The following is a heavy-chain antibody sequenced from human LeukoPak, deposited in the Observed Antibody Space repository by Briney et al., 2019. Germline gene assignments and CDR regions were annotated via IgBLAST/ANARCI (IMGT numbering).Heavy chain of an antibody. CDR1: GFTFSDYY. CDR2: ISSSGSTI. Sequence: GGSLRLSCAASGFTFSDYYMSWIRQAPGKGLEWVSYISSSGSTIYYADSVKGRFTISRDNAKNSLYLQMNSLRAEDTAVYYCVGPPTYYYDSSGYLGDAFDIWGQGTMVTVSS. D-gene: IGHD3-22*01. CDR3: VGPPTYYYDSSGYLGDAFDI. V-gene: IGHV3-11*01. J-gene: IGHJ3*02.